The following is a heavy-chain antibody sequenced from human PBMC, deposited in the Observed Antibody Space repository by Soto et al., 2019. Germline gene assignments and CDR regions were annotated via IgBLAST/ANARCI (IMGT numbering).Heavy chain of an antibody. J-gene: IGHJ6*03. CDR2: IYYSGST. D-gene: IGHD3-3*01. CDR3: ARGPPYDFWSGYPNYYYYMDV. V-gene: IGHV4-59*01. CDR1: GGSISSYY. Sequence: SETLSLTCTFSGGSISSYYWSWIRQPPGKGLEWIGYIYYSGSTNYNPSLKSRVTISVDTSKNQFSLKLSSVTAADTAVYYCARGPPYDFWSGYPNYYYYMDVWGKGTTVTVSS.